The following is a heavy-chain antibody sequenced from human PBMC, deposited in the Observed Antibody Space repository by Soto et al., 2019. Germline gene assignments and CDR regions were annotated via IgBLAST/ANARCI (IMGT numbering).Heavy chain of an antibody. Sequence: SETLSLTCTVSGDSITSGVHYWSWIRQLPGKGLEWIGYIFYSGPTYYNPSLKSRVTISVDTSKNQFSLNLTSVTAADTAVYYCATQGFGVLHGLVDVWGQGTTVT. CDR3: ATQGFGVLHGLVDV. J-gene: IGHJ6*02. CDR2: IFYSGPT. D-gene: IGHD3-10*01. V-gene: IGHV4-31*03. CDR1: GDSITSGVHY.